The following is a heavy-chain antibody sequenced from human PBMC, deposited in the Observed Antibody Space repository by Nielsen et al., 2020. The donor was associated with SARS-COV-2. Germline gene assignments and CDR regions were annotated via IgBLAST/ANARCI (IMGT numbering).Heavy chain of an antibody. CDR3: TSAFGTTDPYYFDY. D-gene: IGHD1-7*01. CDR1: GFTFSNYG. CDR2: ISTYNGNT. J-gene: IGHJ4*02. Sequence: GESLKISCEASGFTFSNYGMHWVRQAPGQGLEWVGWISTYNGNTHYAQKFQDRVTMTTDTSTGTAYMELRSLRSDDTAVYYCTSAFGTTDPYYFDYWGRGTLVTVSS. V-gene: IGHV1-18*01.